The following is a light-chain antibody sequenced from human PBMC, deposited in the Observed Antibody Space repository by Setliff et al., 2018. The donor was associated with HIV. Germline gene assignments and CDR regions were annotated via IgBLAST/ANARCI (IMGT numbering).Light chain of an antibody. CDR2: EVT. V-gene: IGLV2-14*01. CDR3: SSFTNTYALDV. CDR1: SSDVGSYNF. J-gene: IGLJ1*01. Sequence: ALTQPASVSGSPGQSITISCAGTSSDVGSYNFVSWYQQHPGKAPKLIIYEVTNRPSGVSYRFSGSKSGNTASLTISGLQAEDEAHYYCSSFTNTYALDVFGTGTKVTVL.